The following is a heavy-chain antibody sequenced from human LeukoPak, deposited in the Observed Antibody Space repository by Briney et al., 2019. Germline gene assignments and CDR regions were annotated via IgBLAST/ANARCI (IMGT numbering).Heavy chain of an antibody. CDR2: IRNKAYGGTT. Sequence: TGGSLRLSCTASGFTFGDYAMSWGCQAPRKGLEWIGFIRNKAYGGTTEYAASVKGRFTISRDDSKSIAYLQMNSLKMEDTAVYYCTPTTVTTRTIDFWGQGTLVTVSS. CDR3: TPTTVTTRTIDF. V-gene: IGHV3-49*04. D-gene: IGHD4-17*01. J-gene: IGHJ4*02. CDR1: GFTFGDYA.